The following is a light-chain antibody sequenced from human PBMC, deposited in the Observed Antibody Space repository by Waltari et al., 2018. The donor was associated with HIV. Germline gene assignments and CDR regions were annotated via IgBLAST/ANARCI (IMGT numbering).Light chain of an antibody. Sequence: EIVLTQSPAALSLSPGERATLSCGASQSLSSNYLAWYQQKPGQAPRLLIYDASNRATGIAARFSGSGSGTDFTLTISSLEPEDFAVYYCQQRTNWPPGITFGQGTRLEIK. J-gene: IGKJ5*01. CDR3: QQRTNWPPGIT. V-gene: IGKV3-11*01. CDR2: DAS. CDR1: QSLSSNY.